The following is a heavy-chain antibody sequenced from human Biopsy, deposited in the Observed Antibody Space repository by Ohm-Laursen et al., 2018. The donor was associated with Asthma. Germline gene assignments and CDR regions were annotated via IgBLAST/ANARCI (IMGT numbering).Heavy chain of an antibody. Sequence: TLSLTCRISGGSVSSRGYYWSWFRQPPGKGLEWIGFVYYSGTTNHNPSLTSRVTMTVDTSQNQFSLKLTSVTAADTAVYYCARERVTMTDKVIRAFDIWGQGTLVSVSS. D-gene: IGHD2-21*02. CDR1: GGSVSSRGYY. CDR3: ARERVTMTDKVIRAFDI. V-gene: IGHV4-61*08. J-gene: IGHJ3*02. CDR2: VYYSGTT.